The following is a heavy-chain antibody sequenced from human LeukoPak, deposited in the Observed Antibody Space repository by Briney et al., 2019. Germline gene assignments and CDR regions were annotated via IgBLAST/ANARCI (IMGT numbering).Heavy chain of an antibody. CDR2: IYTDGNI. D-gene: IGHD2-15*01. V-gene: IGHV4-38-2*02. Sequence: PSETLSLTCSVSDYSISSGYYWGWIRQPPGKGLEWIGRIYTDGNINYNPSLKSRVTMSLDTSTDQFSLRLYSVTAADAAVYYCARDCSGGTCYSGVIDYWGHGTLVTVSS. CDR3: ARDCSGGTCYSGVIDY. CDR1: DYSISSGYY. J-gene: IGHJ4*01.